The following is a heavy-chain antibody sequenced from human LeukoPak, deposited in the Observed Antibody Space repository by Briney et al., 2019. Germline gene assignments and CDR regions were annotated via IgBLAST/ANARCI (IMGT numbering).Heavy chain of an antibody. CDR3: ARGGPRIFARYYYMDV. CDR1: GFTFSSYG. D-gene: IGHD2-15*01. CDR2: ISGSGGST. V-gene: IGHV3-23*01. Sequence: GGSLRLSCAVSGFTFSSYGMNWVRQAPGKGLEWVSVISGSGGSTYYADSVKGRFTISRDNSKNTLYLQMNSLRAEDTAVYYCARGGPRIFARYYYMDVWGKGTTVTVSS. J-gene: IGHJ6*03.